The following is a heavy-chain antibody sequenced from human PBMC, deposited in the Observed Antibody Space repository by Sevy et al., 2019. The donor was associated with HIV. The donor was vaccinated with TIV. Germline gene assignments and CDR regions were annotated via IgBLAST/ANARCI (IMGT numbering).Heavy chain of an antibody. CDR2: ISAYTGDT. D-gene: IGHD2-2*01. CDR3: ARDKPQGVVVLPGSMWGGIDY. Sequence: ASVKVSCRASGYTFRNYGISWVRQAPGQGLERLGWISAYTGDTDFAQKVKARVTLTSDTSTNTAYLELRSLRSDDTAVYYCARDKPQGVVVLPGSMWGGIDYWGQGTLVTVSS. V-gene: IGHV1-18*01. J-gene: IGHJ4*02. CDR1: GYTFRNYG.